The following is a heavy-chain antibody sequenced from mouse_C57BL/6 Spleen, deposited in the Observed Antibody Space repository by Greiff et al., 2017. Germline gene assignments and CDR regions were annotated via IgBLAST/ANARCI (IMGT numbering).Heavy chain of an antibody. CDR2: IYPGDGDT. Sequence: QVQLQQSGPELVKPGASVKISCKASGYAFSSSWMNWVKQRPGKGLEWIGRIYPGDGDTNYNGKFKGKATLTADKSSSTAYMQLSSLTSEGSAVYFCARGPMEYWGHRTSVTVSS. V-gene: IGHV1-82*01. J-gene: IGHJ4*01. CDR1: GYAFSSSW. CDR3: ARGPMEY.